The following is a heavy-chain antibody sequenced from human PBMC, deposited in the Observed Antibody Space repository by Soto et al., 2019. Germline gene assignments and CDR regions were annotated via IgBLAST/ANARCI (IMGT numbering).Heavy chain of an antibody. CDR2: IIPIFGTA. CDR1: GGTFSSYA. CDR3: ARPTYYYDSSGYLGGYYYYYGMDV. V-gene: IGHV1-69*01. Sequence: QVQLVQSGAEVKKPGSSVKVSCKASGGTFSSYAISWVRQAPGQGLEWMGGIIPIFGTANYAQKFQGRVTITADESTSTAYVELSSLRSEDTAVYYCARPTYYYDSSGYLGGYYYYYGMDVWGQGTTVTVSS. D-gene: IGHD3-22*01. J-gene: IGHJ6*02.